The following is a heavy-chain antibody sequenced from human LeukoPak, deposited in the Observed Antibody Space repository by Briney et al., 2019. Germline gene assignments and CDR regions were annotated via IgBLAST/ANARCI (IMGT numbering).Heavy chain of an antibody. CDR1: GFTFSSYW. J-gene: IGHJ4*02. D-gene: IGHD1-7*01. Sequence: AGGSLRLSCAASGFTFSSYWMSWVRQAPGKGLEWVANIKQDGSEKYYVDSVKGRFTISRDNSKNTLYLQMNSLRAEDTAVYYCAKEGGTGTRFDYWGQGTLVTVSS. CDR2: IKQDGSEK. V-gene: IGHV3-7*03. CDR3: AKEGGTGTRFDY.